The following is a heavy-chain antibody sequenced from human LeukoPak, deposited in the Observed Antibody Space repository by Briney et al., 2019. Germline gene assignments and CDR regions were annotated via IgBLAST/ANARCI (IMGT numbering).Heavy chain of an antibody. CDR2: IVVGSGNT. J-gene: IGHJ4*02. Sequence: ASVKVSCKASGFTFTSSAMQWVRQARGQRLEWIGWIVVGSGNTNYAQKFQERVTITRDMSTSTAYMELSSLRSEDTAVYYCAAGTDYDILTGPPQLDYWGQGTLVTVSS. V-gene: IGHV1-58*02. CDR3: AAGTDYDILTGPPQLDY. CDR1: GFTFTSSA. D-gene: IGHD3-9*01.